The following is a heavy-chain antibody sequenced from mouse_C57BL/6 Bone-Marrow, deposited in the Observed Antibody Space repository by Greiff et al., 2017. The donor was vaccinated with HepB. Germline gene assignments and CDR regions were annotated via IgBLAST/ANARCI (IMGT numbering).Heavy chain of an antibody. Sequence: DVMLVESGGDLVKPGGSLKLSCAASGFTFSSYGMSWVRQTPDKRLEWVATISSGGSYTYYPDSVKGRFTISRDNAKNTLYLQMSSLKSEDTAMYYCARQADYYGYYYAMDYWGQGTSVTFSS. J-gene: IGHJ4*01. V-gene: IGHV5-6*02. CDR2: ISSGGSYT. CDR3: ARQADYYGYYYAMDY. D-gene: IGHD1-1*01. CDR1: GFTFSSYG.